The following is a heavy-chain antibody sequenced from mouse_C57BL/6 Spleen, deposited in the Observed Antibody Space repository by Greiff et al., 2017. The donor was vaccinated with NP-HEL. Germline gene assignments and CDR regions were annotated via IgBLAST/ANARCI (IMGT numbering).Heavy chain of an antibody. J-gene: IGHJ2*01. Sequence: VQLQQSGPELVKPGASVKISCKASGYAFSSSWMNWVKQRPGKGLEWIGRIYPGDGDTNYNGKFKGKATLTADKSSSTAYMQLSSLTSEDSAVYFCAHDGYYVGFDYWGQSTTLTVSS. CDR2: IYPGDGDT. CDR3: AHDGYYVGFDY. D-gene: IGHD2-3*01. CDR1: GYAFSSSW. V-gene: IGHV1-82*01.